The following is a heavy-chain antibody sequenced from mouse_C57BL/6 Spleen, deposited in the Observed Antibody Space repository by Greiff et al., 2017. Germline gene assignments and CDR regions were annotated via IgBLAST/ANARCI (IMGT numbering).Heavy chain of an antibody. J-gene: IGHJ3*01. CDR3: TRQDYSNYEAWFAY. D-gene: IGHD2-5*01. Sequence: QVQLQQSGAELVRPGASVTLSCKASGYTFTDYEMHWVKQTPVHGLEWIGAIDPETGGTAYNQKFKGKAILTADKSSSTAYMGLRSLTSEDSAVYYCTRQDYSNYEAWFAYWGQGTLVTVSA. V-gene: IGHV1-15*01. CDR1: GYTFTDYE. CDR2: IDPETGGT.